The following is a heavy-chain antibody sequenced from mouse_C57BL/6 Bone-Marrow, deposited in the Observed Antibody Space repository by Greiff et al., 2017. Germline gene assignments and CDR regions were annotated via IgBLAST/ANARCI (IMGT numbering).Heavy chain of an antibody. J-gene: IGHJ1*03. D-gene: IGHD2-2*01. CDR2: ICYSGST. CDR3: ASEMVTTSRYFDV. CDR1: GYSITSDY. V-gene: IGHV3-8*01. Sequence: EVKLQESDPGLAKPSQTLSITCSVTGYSITSDYWNWIRKFPGNKLEYIGYICYSGSTYYNPSLNSRISITRDASKYQSYLQLNSVSTADTATSYCASEMVTTSRYFDVWGTGTTVTVSS.